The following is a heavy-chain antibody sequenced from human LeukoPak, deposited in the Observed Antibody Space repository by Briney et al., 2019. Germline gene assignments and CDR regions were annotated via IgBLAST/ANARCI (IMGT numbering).Heavy chain of an antibody. CDR1: GGSISSSSYY. V-gene: IGHV4-39*02. D-gene: IGHD6-19*01. J-gene: IGHJ6*02. Sequence: SETLSLTCTVSGGSISSSSYYWGWIRQPPGKGLEWIGSIYYSGSTYYNPSPKSRVTISVDTSKNQFSLKLSSVTAADTAVYYCARDISGWQNYYGMDVWGQGTTVTVSS. CDR2: IYYSGST. CDR3: ARDISGWQNYYGMDV.